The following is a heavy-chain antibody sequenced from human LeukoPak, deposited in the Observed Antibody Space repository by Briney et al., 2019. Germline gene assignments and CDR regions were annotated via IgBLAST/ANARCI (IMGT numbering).Heavy chain of an antibody. CDR2: INPSGGST. V-gene: IGHV1-46*01. D-gene: IGHD2-8*02. Sequence: ASVKVSCKASGYTFTSYYMHWVRQAPGQGLEWMGIINPSGGSTSYAQKFQGRVTMTRDMSTSTVYMELSSLRSEDTAVYYCARNTAGNGFDYWGQGTLVTVSS. CDR1: GYTFTSYY. J-gene: IGHJ4*02. CDR3: ARNTAGNGFDY.